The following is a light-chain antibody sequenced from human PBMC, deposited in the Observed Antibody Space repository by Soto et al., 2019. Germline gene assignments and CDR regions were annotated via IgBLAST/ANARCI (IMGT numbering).Light chain of an antibody. CDR2: DAS. Sequence: EIVMTQSPVILSVSPGEGATLSCWASQSIGKDVAWYQQRPGQAPRLLIYDASTRAPGIPARFSGSGSGTDFTLTISGLLSEDFALYYCQQYNNWPRTFGQGTNV. J-gene: IGKJ1*01. CDR3: QQYNNWPRT. CDR1: QSIGKD. V-gene: IGKV3-15*01.